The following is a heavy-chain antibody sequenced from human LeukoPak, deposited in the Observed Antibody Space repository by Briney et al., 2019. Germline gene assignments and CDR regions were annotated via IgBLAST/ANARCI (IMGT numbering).Heavy chain of an antibody. D-gene: IGHD3-9*01. CDR3: ARQGDAGYDILTGYASLAFIDY. Sequence: SQTLSLTCTVSGGSISSADYYWSWIRQPPGKGLEWIAYISYSGNTFYNPSLQSPVTISIDTSNNQFSLKLSSVTAADTAVYYCARQGDAGYDILTGYASLAFIDYWGQGTLVTVSS. CDR2: ISYSGNT. CDR1: GGSISSADYY. J-gene: IGHJ4*02. V-gene: IGHV4-30-4*01.